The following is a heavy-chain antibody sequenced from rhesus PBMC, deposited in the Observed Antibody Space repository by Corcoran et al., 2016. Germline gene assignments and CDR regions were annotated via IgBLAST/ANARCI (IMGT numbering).Heavy chain of an antibody. Sequence: EVQLVESGGGLAKPGGSLRLSCAASGFTFSSYWMNWVRQTPGKGLDWISTINSGGGSTYYADSVKGRFNISRDNSKNTLSLQMNSLRPEDTAVYYCAKEGVAAAAYYGLDSWGQGVVVTVSS. CDR2: INSGGGST. V-gene: IGHV3S42*01. CDR1: GFTFSSYW. CDR3: AKEGVAAAAYYGLDS. J-gene: IGHJ6*01. D-gene: IGHD6-31*01.